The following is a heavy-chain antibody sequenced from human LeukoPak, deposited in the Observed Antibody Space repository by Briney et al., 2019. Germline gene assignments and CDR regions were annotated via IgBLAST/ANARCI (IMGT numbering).Heavy chain of an antibody. V-gene: IGHV4-59*01. J-gene: IGHJ3*02. CDR1: AVSISSYY. CDR2: IYYSGST. Sequence: PSETLSLTCTVSAVSISSYYWSWIRQPPGKGLEWIGFIYYSGSTNYNPSLKSRVTISVDTSKNQFSLKLSSVTAADTAVYYCARGRSGYSSVHDAFDIWGQGTMVTVSS. CDR3: ARGRSGYSSVHDAFDI. D-gene: IGHD5-18*01.